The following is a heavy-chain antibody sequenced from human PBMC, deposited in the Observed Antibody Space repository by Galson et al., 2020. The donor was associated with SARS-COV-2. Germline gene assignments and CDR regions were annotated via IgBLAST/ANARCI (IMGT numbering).Heavy chain of an antibody. CDR2: IYYSGST. CDR1: GDSVSSGSYY. D-gene: IGHD5-18*01. CDR3: AREVKKYSAAFDF. V-gene: IGHV4-61*01. Sequence: SETLSLTCTVSGDSVSSGSYYWSWNRPPTGMGREGNRNIYYSGSTDYNPSLKSRVTISVDTSRNQFTLKLSSVTAADSAVYFCAREVKKYSAAFDFWGQGILVTVSS. J-gene: IGHJ4*02.